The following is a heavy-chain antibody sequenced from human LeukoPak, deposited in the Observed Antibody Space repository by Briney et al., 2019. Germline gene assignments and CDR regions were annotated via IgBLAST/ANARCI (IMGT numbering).Heavy chain of an antibody. CDR1: GFTFSSYG. J-gene: IGHJ4*02. Sequence: GGSLRLSCAASGFTFSSYGMHWVRQAPGKGLEWVAFIRYDGSNKYCADSVKGRFTISRDNSKNTLYLQMNSLRAEDTAVYYCAKDTTGGYYSRVLNYWGQGTLVTVSS. CDR2: IRYDGSNK. CDR3: AKDTTGGYYSRVLNY. D-gene: IGHD1-26*01. V-gene: IGHV3-30*02.